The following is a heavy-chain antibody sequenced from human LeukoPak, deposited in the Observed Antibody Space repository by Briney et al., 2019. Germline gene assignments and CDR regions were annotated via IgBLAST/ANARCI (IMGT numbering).Heavy chain of an antibody. V-gene: IGHV1-69*04. CDR2: IAPSVDTT. J-gene: IGHJ4*02. Sequence: SVKVSCKASGGTFSSYAISWVRQAPGQGLEWVGRIAPSVDTTNYAQKFRDRVTMTRDTSTSTVYMELRSLRSEDTAVYSCVREESGGYFDYWGQGTLVSVSS. CDR3: VREESGGYFDY. CDR1: GGTFSSYA. D-gene: IGHD2-8*02.